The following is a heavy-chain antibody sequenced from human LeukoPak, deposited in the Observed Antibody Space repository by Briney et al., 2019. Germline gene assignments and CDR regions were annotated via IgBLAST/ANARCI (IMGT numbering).Heavy chain of an antibody. CDR2: IYPGDSDT. Sequence: GESLQISCKGSGYTFTDYWIGWVRQMPGKGLEWMGIIYPGDSDTRYSPSFHGQVTMSVDKSINTAYLQWSSLKASDTAVYYCARPLLRYFDTHAFDIWGQGTMVTVSS. V-gene: IGHV5-51*01. J-gene: IGHJ3*02. D-gene: IGHD3-9*01. CDR3: ARPLLRYFDTHAFDI. CDR1: GYTFTDYW.